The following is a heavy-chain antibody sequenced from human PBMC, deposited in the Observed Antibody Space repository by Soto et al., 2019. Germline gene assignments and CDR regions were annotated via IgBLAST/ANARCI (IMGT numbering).Heavy chain of an antibody. CDR2: ISAYNGNT. V-gene: IGHV1-18*01. D-gene: IGHD3-22*01. CDR3: AREHYYDSSGYSENFDY. J-gene: IGHJ4*02. Sequence: ASVKVSCKASGYTFTSYGISWVRQAPGQGPEWMGWISAYNGNTNYAQKLQGRVTMTTDTSTSTAYMELRSLRSDDTAVYYCAREHYYDSSGYSENFDYWGQGTLVTVSS. CDR1: GYTFTSYG.